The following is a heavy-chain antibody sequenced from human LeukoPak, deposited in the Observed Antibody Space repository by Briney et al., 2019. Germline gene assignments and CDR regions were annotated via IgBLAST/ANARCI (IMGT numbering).Heavy chain of an antibody. CDR1: GFTFSSYS. CDR2: ISSSSSYI. V-gene: IGHV3-21*04. Sequence: GGSLRLSCAAYGFTFSSYSMNWVRQAPGKGLEWVSSISSSSSYIYYADSVKGRFTISRDNAKNSLYLQMNSLRAEDTALYYCARVVDDPLHLHYYMDVWGKGTTVTVSS. D-gene: IGHD2-15*01. J-gene: IGHJ6*03. CDR3: ARVVDDPLHLHYYMDV.